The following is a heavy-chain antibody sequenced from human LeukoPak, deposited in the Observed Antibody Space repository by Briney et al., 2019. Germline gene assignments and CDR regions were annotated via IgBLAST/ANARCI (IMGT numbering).Heavy chain of an antibody. CDR2: ISWNSGGI. J-gene: IGHJ6*03. CDR1: GFTFSNYG. V-gene: IGHV3-9*01. Sequence: PGGSLRLSCAASGFTFSNYGMSWVRQAPGKGLEWVSGISWNSGGIGYADSVKGRFTISRDNAKNSLYLQMNSLRAEDTALYYCAKAHSSYYYYYMDVWGKGTTVTISS. CDR3: AKAHSSYYYYYMDV.